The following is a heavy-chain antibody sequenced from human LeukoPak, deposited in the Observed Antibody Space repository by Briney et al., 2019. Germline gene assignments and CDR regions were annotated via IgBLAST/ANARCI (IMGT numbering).Heavy chain of an antibody. CDR1: GFTFSSYA. J-gene: IGHJ4*02. CDR2: ISYDGGNK. Sequence: PGRSLRLSCAASGFTFSSYAMHWVRRAPGKGLEWVAVISYDGGNKYYADSVKGRFTISRDSSKNTLYLQMNSLRAEDTAVYYCARKYGNHFDYWGQGTLVTVSS. CDR3: ARKYGNHFDY. V-gene: IGHV3-30*01. D-gene: IGHD1-14*01.